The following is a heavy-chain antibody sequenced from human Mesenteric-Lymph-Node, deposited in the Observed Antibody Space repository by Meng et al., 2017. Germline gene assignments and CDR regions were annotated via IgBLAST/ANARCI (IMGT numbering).Heavy chain of an antibody. V-gene: IGHV6-1*01. D-gene: IGHD3-10*01. Sequence: SDTLSLTCAISGDSVSSNSAAWNWIRQSPSRGLECLGRTYYRSKWYNDYAVSVKSRITINPDTSKNQCSLQLNSVTPEDTAVYYCARDPLYYYGSGSHRFDHWGQGTLVTVSS. CDR2: TYYRSKWYN. CDR1: GDSVSSNSAA. CDR3: ARDPLYYYGSGSHRFDH. J-gene: IGHJ5*02.